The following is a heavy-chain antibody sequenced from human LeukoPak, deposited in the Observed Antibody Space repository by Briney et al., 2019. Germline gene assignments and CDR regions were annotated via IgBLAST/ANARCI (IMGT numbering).Heavy chain of an antibody. CDR1: GGTFSSYA. J-gene: IGHJ6*02. CDR3: ARVPISYCSGGSCYRRAYYYGMDV. V-gene: IGHV1-69*04. Sequence: ASVKVSCKASGGTFSSYAISWVRQAPGQGLEWMGRIIPILGIANYAQKLQGRVTMTTDTSTSTAYMELRSLRSDDTAVYYCARVPISYCSGGSCYRRAYYYGMDVWGQGTTVTVSS. CDR2: IIPILGIA. D-gene: IGHD2-15*01.